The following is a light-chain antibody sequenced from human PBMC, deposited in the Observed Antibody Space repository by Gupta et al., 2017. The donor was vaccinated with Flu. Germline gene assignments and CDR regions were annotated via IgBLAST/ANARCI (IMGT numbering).Light chain of an antibody. J-gene: IGLJ1*01. CDR1: GRDVGGYDF. CDR2: DVS. V-gene: IGLV2-14*03. CDR3: ASYTRSRTRV. Sequence: NTNSCTGTGRDVGGYDFVSWYQQHPGKAPRLMIYDVSGRPSGVSNRFSGSKSGNTASLTSAGLQAEDDADYCCASYTRSRTRVFGSGTKVTVL.